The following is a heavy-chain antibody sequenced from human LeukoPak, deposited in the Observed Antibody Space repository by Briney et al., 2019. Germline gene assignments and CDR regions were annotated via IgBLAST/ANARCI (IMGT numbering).Heavy chain of an antibody. CDR1: GGSSSGYY. D-gene: IGHD5-18*01. J-gene: IGHJ2*01. Sequence: SETLSLTCAVYGGSSSGYYWSWIRQPPGKGQEWIGEINHSGSTNYNPSLKSRVTISVDTSKNQFSLKLSSVTAADTAVYYCSRWIQLWLRSGFDLWGRGTLVTVSS. CDR3: SRWIQLWLRSGFDL. V-gene: IGHV4-34*01. CDR2: INHSGST.